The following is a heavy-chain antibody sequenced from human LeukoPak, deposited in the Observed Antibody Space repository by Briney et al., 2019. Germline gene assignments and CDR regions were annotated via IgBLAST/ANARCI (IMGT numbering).Heavy chain of an antibody. CDR2: ISSSSYI. Sequence: GGSLRLSCAASGFTFSSYSMNWARQAPGKGLEWVSSISSSSYIYYADSVKGRFTISRDNAKDSLYLQMNSLRAEDTAVYYCARDRVLWFGELVAFDIWGQGTMVTVSS. CDR1: GFTFSSYS. CDR3: ARDRVLWFGELVAFDI. V-gene: IGHV3-21*01. D-gene: IGHD3-10*01. J-gene: IGHJ3*02.